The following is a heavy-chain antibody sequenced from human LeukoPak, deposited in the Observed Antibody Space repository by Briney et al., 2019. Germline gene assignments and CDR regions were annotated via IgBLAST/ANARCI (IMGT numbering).Heavy chain of an antibody. J-gene: IGHJ3*02. CDR3: ARSHMYGDYGEDI. V-gene: IGHV3-48*03. Sequence: PGGSLRLSCVASGFTFNSYGMNWFRQAPGKGLEWISYINSVGGTTFYADSVKGRFTITRDNANNTLYLQMNSLRAEDAAIYYCARSHMYGDYGEDIWGHGTVVAVSS. D-gene: IGHD4-17*01. CDR2: INSVGGTT. CDR1: GFTFNSYG.